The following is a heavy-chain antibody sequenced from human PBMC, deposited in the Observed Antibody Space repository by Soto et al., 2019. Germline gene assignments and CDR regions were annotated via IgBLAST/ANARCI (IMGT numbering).Heavy chain of an antibody. V-gene: IGHV2-5*02. CDR3: ANSDDFGSGDYPLYFDY. Sequence: QITLKESGPTLVKPTQTLTLTCTFSGFSLSTSGVGVGWIRQPPGKAPEWLALIYWDDDKRYSPSLKSRLTISDDTVKNRVVLTETNRYPVGTATYFCANSDDFGSGDYPLYFDYWGKGTLVTFSA. CDR1: GFSLSTSGVG. CDR2: IYWDDDK. J-gene: IGHJ4*02. D-gene: IGHD3-3*01.